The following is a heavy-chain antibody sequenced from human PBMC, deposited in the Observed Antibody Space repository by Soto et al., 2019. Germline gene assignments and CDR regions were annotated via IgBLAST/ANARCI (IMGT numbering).Heavy chain of an antibody. CDR3: AREPATAKPEGVDF. J-gene: IGHJ4*02. CDR1: GYTFSDYY. CDR2: INPNSGGT. Sequence: QVQLVQSGAEVRKPGASVKVSCKASGYTFSDYYIHWVRQAPGQGLEWMGWINPNSGGTKYAPKFKGGVTTPRDTSITTAYMELSRLRSGDTAVYYCAREPATAKPEGVDFWGQGTLVTVSS. V-gene: IGHV1-2*02. D-gene: IGHD1-1*01.